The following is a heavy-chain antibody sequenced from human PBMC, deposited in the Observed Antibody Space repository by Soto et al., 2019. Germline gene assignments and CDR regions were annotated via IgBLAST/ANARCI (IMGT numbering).Heavy chain of an antibody. J-gene: IGHJ5*01. CDR1: GFTFSSYA. D-gene: IGHD6-13*01. CDR2: ISGSGGST. Sequence: EVQLLESGGGLVQPGGSLRLSCAASGFTFSSYAMSWVRQAPGKGLEWVSAISGSGGSTYYADSVKGRFTISRDNSKNMLYLQNNSLRAYDTAGYYCAKFILGGSSSYWDWFDSWGRGSLVTVAS. V-gene: IGHV3-23*01. CDR3: AKFILGGSSSYWDWFDS.